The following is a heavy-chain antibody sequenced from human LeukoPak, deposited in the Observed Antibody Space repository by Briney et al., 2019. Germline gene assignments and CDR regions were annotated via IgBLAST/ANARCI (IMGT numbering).Heavy chain of an antibody. CDR1: GYTFTSYG. V-gene: IGHV1-18*01. J-gene: IGHJ5*02. Sequence: ASVKVSCKASGYTFTSYGISWVRQAPGQGLEWMGWISAYNGNTNYAQKLQGRVTMTTDTSTSTAYMELRSLRSDDTAVYYCARDPDPYSSSWDVWLDPWGQGTLVTVSS. D-gene: IGHD6-13*01. CDR3: ARDPDPYSSSWDVWLDP. CDR2: ISAYNGNT.